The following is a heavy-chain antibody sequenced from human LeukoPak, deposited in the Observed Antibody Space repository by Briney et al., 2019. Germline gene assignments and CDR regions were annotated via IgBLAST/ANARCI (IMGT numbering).Heavy chain of an antibody. CDR2: INPNSGGT. Sequence: ASVKVSCKASGYTSTGYYMHWVRQAPGQGLEWMGWINPNSGGTNYAQKFQGRVTMTRDTSISTAYMELSRLRSDDTAVYYCARFNEGYSSSLFDYWGQGTLVTVSS. V-gene: IGHV1-2*02. CDR3: ARFNEGYSSSLFDY. J-gene: IGHJ4*02. CDR1: GYTSTGYY. D-gene: IGHD6-13*01.